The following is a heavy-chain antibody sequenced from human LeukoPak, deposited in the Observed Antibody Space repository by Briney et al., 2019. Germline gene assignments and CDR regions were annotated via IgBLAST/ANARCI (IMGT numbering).Heavy chain of an antibody. Sequence: SETLSLTCTVSGGSISSYYWSWIRQPPGKGLEWIGYIYYSGSTNYNPSLKSRVTISVDTSKNQFSLKLSSVTAADTAVYYCARPRFDWLLYQFDLWGRGTLVTVSS. J-gene: IGHJ2*01. CDR1: GGSISSYY. D-gene: IGHD3-9*01. CDR2: IYYSGST. CDR3: ARPRFDWLLYQFDL. V-gene: IGHV4-59*08.